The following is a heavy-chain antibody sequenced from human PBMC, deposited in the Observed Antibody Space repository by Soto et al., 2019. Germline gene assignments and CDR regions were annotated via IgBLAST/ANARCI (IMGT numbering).Heavy chain of an antibody. Sequence: PGGSLRLSCAASGFTFSNYGMHWVRQAPGKGLEWVAVIWYDGSNKDYAASVKGRFTISRDNSKNTLYLHMNSLRAEDTAVHFCARYEAPTGITFLGMITINRDFCGRDVGGQGTTVTVSS. CDR2: IWYDGSNK. CDR1: GFTFSNYG. CDR3: ARYEAPTGITFLGMITINRDFCGRDV. J-gene: IGHJ6*02. D-gene: IGHD3-3*01. V-gene: IGHV3-33*01.